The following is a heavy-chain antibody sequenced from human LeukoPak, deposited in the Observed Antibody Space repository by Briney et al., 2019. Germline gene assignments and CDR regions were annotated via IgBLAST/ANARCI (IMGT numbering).Heavy chain of an antibody. V-gene: IGHV1-46*01. CDR1: GYTFTSNY. Sequence: ASVKVSCKAFGYTFTSNYMHWVRQAPGQGPEWMGVISPSGGSTTYAQKFQGRVTLTRDMSTSTDYLELSSLRSEDTAVYYCARGQIGGDYGNWFDPWGQGTLVTVSS. CDR2: ISPSGGST. D-gene: IGHD4-17*01. CDR3: ARGQIGGDYGNWFDP. J-gene: IGHJ5*02.